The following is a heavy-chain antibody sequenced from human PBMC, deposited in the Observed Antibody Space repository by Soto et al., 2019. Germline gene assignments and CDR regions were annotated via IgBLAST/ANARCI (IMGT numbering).Heavy chain of an antibody. CDR2: IRWNSGSI. CDR1: GFTFDDYA. CDR3: AKSLRARIKGHFDY. Sequence: EVQLVESGGGLVQPGRSLRLSCAASGFTFDDYAMHWVRQAPGKGLEWVSGIRWNSGSIGYADSVKGRFTISRDNAKNSLYLQMNSLRAEDTALYDCAKSLRARIKGHFDYWGQGTLVTVS. V-gene: IGHV3-9*01. D-gene: IGHD5-12*01. J-gene: IGHJ4*02.